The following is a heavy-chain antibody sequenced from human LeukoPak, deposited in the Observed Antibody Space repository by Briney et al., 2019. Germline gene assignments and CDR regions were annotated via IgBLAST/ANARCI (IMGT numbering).Heavy chain of an antibody. J-gene: IGHJ3*02. CDR3: ARADVLLWFGETTGTFDI. CDR2: ISAYNGNT. Sequence: ASVKVSCKASGYTFTNYGISWVRQAPGQGLEWMGWISAYNGNTNYAQKLQGRVTMTTDTSTSTAYMELRSLKSDDSAVYYCARADVLLWFGETTGTFDIWGQGTMVTVSS. D-gene: IGHD3-10*01. CDR1: GYTFTNYG. V-gene: IGHV1-18*01.